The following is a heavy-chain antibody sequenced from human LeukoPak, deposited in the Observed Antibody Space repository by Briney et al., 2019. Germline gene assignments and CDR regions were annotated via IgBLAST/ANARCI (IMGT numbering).Heavy chain of an antibody. V-gene: IGHV3-48*04. CDR3: ARDMEPDAFDI. D-gene: IGHD1-1*01. J-gene: IGHJ3*02. CDR1: GFTFSSYS. CDR2: ISSRGSAI. Sequence: GGSLRLSCVASGFTFSSYSMNWVRQAPGKGLEWVSYISSRGSAIYYADSVKGRFTISRDIAKTSLYLQMNSLRAEDTAIYYCARDMEPDAFDIWGQGTMVTVSS.